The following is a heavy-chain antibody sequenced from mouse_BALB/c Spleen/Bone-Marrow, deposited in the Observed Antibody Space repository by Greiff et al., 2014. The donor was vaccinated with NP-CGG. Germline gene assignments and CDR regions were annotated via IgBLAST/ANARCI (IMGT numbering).Heavy chain of an antibody. CDR1: GFSLTSYG. CDR2: IWSGGST. J-gene: IGHJ3*01. CDR3: ARNSGGFAY. V-gene: IGHV2-2*02. Sequence: VQRVESGPGLVQPSQSLSITCTVSGFSLTSYGVHWVRQSPGKGLEWLGVIWSGGSTDYNAAFISRLSISKDNSKSQVFFKMNSLQANDTGIYYCARNSGGFAYWGQGTLVTVSA.